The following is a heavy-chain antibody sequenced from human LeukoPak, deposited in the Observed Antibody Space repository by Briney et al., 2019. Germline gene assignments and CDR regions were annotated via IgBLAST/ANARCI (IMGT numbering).Heavy chain of an antibody. CDR1: GGSMSSSNFY. CDR3: ARSRPGWPFDY. V-gene: IGHV4-39*07. Sequence: PSETPSLTCTVSGGSMSSSNFYWGWIRQPPGKGLEWIGTIYYSGSTYYNPSLKSRVTISVDTSKNQFSLRLSSVTAADTAVYYCARSRPGWPFDYWGQGMLVTVSS. CDR2: IYYSGST. D-gene: IGHD6-19*01. J-gene: IGHJ4*02.